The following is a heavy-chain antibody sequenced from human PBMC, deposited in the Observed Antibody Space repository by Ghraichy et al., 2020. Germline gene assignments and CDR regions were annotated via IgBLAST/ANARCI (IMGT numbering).Heavy chain of an antibody. V-gene: IGHV4-59*01. Sequence: SQTLSLTCTVSGGSISSYYWSWIRQPPGKGLEWIGYIYYSGSTNYNPSLKSRVTISVDTSKNQFSLKLSSLTAADTAVYYCARASFNYGDYEDYWGQGTLVTVSS. CDR2: IYYSGST. CDR3: ARASFNYGDYEDY. D-gene: IGHD4-17*01. CDR1: GGSISSYY. J-gene: IGHJ4*02.